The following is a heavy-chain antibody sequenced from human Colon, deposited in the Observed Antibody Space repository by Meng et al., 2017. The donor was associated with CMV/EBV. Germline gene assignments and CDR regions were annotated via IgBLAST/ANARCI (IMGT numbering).Heavy chain of an antibody. CDR3: ARGGWHSFDH. J-gene: IGHJ4*02. Sequence: GGSLRLSCAASGFSFSDSYMSWVRQAPGKGLEWLSSITGSGRKVFYGDSMNGRITISRDNANNSLYLQMNSLRAEDTTVYYCARGGWHSFDHWGQGTRVTVSS. CDR1: GFSFSDSY. V-gene: IGHV3-11*04. CDR2: ITGSGRKV.